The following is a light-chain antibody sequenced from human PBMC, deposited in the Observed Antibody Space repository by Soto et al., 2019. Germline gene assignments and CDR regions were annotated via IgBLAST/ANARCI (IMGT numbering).Light chain of an antibody. Sequence: ETQMIQKRAELSPSIGDRYTLTCRASQRISNYLNWYQQKPGKAPSLLIYAASSLQSGVPSRFSGCGSGTALYLTIRPLQPYGCTTYSCHEAYRRHPWTFGHGSKVAIK. V-gene: IGKV1-39*01. CDR3: HEAYRRHPWT. CDR2: AAS. J-gene: IGKJ1*01. CDR1: QRISNY.